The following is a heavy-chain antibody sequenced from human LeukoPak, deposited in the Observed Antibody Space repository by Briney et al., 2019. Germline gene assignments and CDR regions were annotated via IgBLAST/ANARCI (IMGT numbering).Heavy chain of an antibody. CDR1: GFTFPNYA. CDR2: ISGSGGSS. Sequence: GRSLRLSCAASGFTFPNYAMTWVRQVPGKGLEWVSHISGSGGSSYHVDSVKGRFTISRDNSKNTLYLQMNSLRAEDTAVYYCARLGRYADYWGQGTLVTVSS. V-gene: IGHV3-23*01. D-gene: IGHD3-16*01. CDR3: ARLGRYADY. J-gene: IGHJ4*02.